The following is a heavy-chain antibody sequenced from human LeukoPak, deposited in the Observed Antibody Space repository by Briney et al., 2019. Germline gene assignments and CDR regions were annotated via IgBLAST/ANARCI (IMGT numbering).Heavy chain of an antibody. Sequence: SETLSLTCAVSGYSISSGYYWGWIRQPPGKGLEWIGSIYHSGSTYYNPSLKSRVTISVDTSKNQFSLKLSSVTAADTAVYYCARQAGITMIVVVWAFDIWGQGTMVTVSS. J-gene: IGHJ3*02. CDR2: IYHSGST. V-gene: IGHV4-38-2*01. D-gene: IGHD3-22*01. CDR1: GYSISSGYY. CDR3: ARQAGITMIVVVWAFDI.